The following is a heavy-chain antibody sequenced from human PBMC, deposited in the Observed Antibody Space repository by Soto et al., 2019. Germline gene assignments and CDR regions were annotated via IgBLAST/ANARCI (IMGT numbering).Heavy chain of an antibody. Sequence: QVQLVQSGAEVKKPGASVKVSFKASGYTFTSYDVNWVRQATGQGLEWMGWMNPNSGNTAYAQKFLGRVTMTRNTSISTAYLELSSLRSEDTAVYYCARERTRGFDPWGQGTLVTVSS. V-gene: IGHV1-8*01. CDR3: ARERTRGFDP. J-gene: IGHJ5*02. CDR2: MNPNSGNT. CDR1: GYTFTSYD.